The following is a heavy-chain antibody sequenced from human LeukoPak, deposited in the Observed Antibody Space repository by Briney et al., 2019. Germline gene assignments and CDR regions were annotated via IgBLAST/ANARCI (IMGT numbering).Heavy chain of an antibody. V-gene: IGHV4-4*07. J-gene: IGHJ3*02. CDR1: GGSINSYY. Sequence: SETLCLSCTASGGSINSYYWSWIRQPAGKGLEWVWRIYTRGSTKYNPSLESRVTMSVDTSKNQFSLKLSSVTAADTAVYYGARGRYGSADICSGGDAFDIWGQGTMVSVSS. CDR2: IYTRGST. CDR3: ARGRYGSADICSGGDAFDI. D-gene: IGHD1-26*01.